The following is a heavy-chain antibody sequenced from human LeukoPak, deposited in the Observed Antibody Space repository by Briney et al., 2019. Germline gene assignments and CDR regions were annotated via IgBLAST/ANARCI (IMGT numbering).Heavy chain of an antibody. Sequence: AGGSLRLSCAASGFSVSNTYMSWVRQAPGKGLEWVSIIYSGGNTYYADSVKGRFTISGDNSKNTLYLQMNRLRPEDTAVYYCARGTVTAPDYWGQGTLVTVSS. D-gene: IGHD2-21*02. J-gene: IGHJ4*02. CDR2: IYSGGNT. CDR1: GFSVSNTY. V-gene: IGHV3-53*01. CDR3: ARGTVTAPDY.